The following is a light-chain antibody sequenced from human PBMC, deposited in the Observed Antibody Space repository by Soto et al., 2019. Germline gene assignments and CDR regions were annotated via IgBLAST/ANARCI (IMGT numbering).Light chain of an antibody. J-gene: IGKJ1*01. CDR2: DAS. V-gene: IGKV3-15*01. CDR1: QSISSN. Sequence: EMVMTQSPGTLSVSAGERATLSSRASQSISSNLAWYQQKPGQAPRLLIYDASTRATGIPARFSGSGSGTDFTLAISSLQSEDSAVYYCQQYNYQGTFGQGTKVDIK. CDR3: QQYNYQGT.